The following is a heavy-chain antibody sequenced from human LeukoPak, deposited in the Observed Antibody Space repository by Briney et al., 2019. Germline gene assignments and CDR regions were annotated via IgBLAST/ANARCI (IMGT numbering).Heavy chain of an antibody. Sequence: GGSLRLSCAASGFTFSSFWMNWVRQAPGKGLEWVANIKQDGSGKYYVDSVKGRFTISRDNAKNSLYPQMNSVRAEDTAVYYCARIGGSGSYYNAFDYWGQGTLVTVSS. CDR1: GFTFSSFW. CDR2: IKQDGSGK. J-gene: IGHJ4*02. V-gene: IGHV3-7*01. CDR3: ARIGGSGSYYNAFDY. D-gene: IGHD3-10*01.